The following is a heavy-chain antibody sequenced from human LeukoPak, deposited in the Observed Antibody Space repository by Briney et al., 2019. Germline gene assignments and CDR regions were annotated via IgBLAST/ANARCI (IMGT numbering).Heavy chain of an antibody. CDR1: GGSFSGYY. J-gene: IGHJ3*02. CDR2: INHSGST. CDR3: ARESLDDAFDI. V-gene: IGHV4-34*01. Sequence: PSETLSLTCAVYGGSFSGYYWSWIRQPPGKGLEWIGEINHSGSTNYNPSLKSRVTISVDTSKNQLSLKLSSVTAADTAVYYCARESLDDAFDIWGQGTMVTVSS.